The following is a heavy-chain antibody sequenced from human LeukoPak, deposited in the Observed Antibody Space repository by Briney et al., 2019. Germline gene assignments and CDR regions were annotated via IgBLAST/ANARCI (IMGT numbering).Heavy chain of an antibody. CDR2: ISGSGGST. V-gene: IGHV3-23*01. CDR1: GFTFSSYE. CDR3: AKEPPGYSSGWLPAPDYFDY. J-gene: IGHJ4*02. D-gene: IGHD6-19*01. Sequence: GGSLRLSCAASGFTFSSYEMNWVRQAPGKGLEWVSAISGSGGSTYYADSVKGRFTISRDNSKNTLYLQMNSLRAEDTAVYYCAKEPPGYSSGWLPAPDYFDYWGQGTLVTVSS.